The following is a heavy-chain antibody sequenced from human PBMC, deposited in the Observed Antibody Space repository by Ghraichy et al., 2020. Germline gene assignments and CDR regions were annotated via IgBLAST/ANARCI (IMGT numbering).Heavy chain of an antibody. Sequence: LSLTCAASGFTFSSYSMNWVRQAPGKGLEWVSYISSSSSTIYYADSVKGRFTISRDNAKNSLYLQMNSLRDEDTAVYYCARDLSYYDFWSGYYTGIRYYYYGMDVWGQGTTVTVSS. V-gene: IGHV3-48*02. CDR2: ISSSSSTI. CDR1: GFTFSSYS. CDR3: ARDLSYYDFWSGYYTGIRYYYYGMDV. J-gene: IGHJ6*02. D-gene: IGHD3-3*01.